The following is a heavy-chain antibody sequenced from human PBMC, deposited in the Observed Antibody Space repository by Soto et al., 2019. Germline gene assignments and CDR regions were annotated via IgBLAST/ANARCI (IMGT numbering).Heavy chain of an antibody. V-gene: IGHV3-23*01. J-gene: IGHJ4*02. CDR1: GFTFSSYA. CDR3: AKGMFSSSPAAAGSFDY. Sequence: EVQLLESGGDLVQPGRSLRLSCAASGFTFSSYAMSWVRQAPGKGLEWVAAIGGTDGKTYYADSVKGRFTISRDNSKNTLYLQMSRLRADDTAVYFCAKGMFSSSPAAAGSFDYWGQGTLVTVSS. CDR2: IGGTDGKT. D-gene: IGHD3-10*01.